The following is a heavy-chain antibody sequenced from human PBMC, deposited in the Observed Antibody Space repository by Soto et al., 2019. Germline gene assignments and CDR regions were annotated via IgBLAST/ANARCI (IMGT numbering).Heavy chain of an antibody. CDR2: IYYSGSV. J-gene: IGHJ4*02. CDR3: ARLRTAAAGFDY. D-gene: IGHD6-13*01. V-gene: IGHV4-59*01. Sequence: QVQLQESGPGLLKPSETLSLTCTVSGGSISSFYWSWIRQPPGEGLEWIGYIYYSGSVNYNPSLKSRVTISVDTSKNQFSLKLSSVTAADTAVYYCARLRTAAAGFDYWGQGTLVTVSS. CDR1: GGSISSFY.